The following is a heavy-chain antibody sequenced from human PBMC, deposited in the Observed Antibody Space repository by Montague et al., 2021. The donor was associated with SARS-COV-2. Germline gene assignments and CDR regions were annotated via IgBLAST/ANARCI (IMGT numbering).Heavy chain of an antibody. J-gene: IGHJ3*02. V-gene: IGHV4-39*01. D-gene: IGHD3-22*01. Sequence: SETLSLTCTVSGGSISSSSYYWGWLRQPPGKGLEWIGSIYYSGSTYYNPSLKSRVTISVDTSKNQFSLKLSSVTAADTAVYYCASTTYYYDSIGSDAFDIWGQGTMVTVSS. CDR2: IYYSGST. CDR1: GGSISSSSYY. CDR3: ASTTYYYDSIGSDAFDI.